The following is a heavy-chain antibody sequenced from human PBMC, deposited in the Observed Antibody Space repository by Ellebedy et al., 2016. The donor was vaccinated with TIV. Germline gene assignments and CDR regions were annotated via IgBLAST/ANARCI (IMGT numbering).Heavy chain of an antibody. CDR3: ARRSTDFAFDS. V-gene: IGHV3-21*04. CDR2: ISSNSGNK. CDR1: GFTFSSYN. Sequence: GESLKISCAASGFTFSSYNMNWVRQAPGKGLEWVSSISSNSGNKYCADSVEGRFTISSDNARNSLYLQMSSLRAEDTAVYFCARRSTDFAFDSWGQGTLVTVSS. D-gene: IGHD3/OR15-3a*01. J-gene: IGHJ4*02.